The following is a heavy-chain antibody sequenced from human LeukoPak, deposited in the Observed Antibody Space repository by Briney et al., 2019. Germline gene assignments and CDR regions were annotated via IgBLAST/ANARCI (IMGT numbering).Heavy chain of an antibody. CDR3: ARSLDYYDSRGAFDI. J-gene: IGHJ3*02. CDR1: GGSVSSADYY. D-gene: IGHD3-22*01. Sequence: SETLSLTCTVSGGSVSSADYYWSWIRHPPGKALEWIGYIYHTGSNNYKYSLRSRVTISLDPSENRFSLKLSSVTAVDTAVYYCARSLDYYDSRGAFDIWGQGTMVTVSS. CDR2: IYHTGSN. V-gene: IGHV4-61*08.